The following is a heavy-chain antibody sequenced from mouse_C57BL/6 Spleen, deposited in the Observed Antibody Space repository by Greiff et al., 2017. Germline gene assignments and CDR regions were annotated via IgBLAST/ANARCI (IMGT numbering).Heavy chain of an antibody. CDR1: GYAFSSYW. Sequence: QVQLKESGAELVKPGASVKISCKASGYAFSSYWMNWVKQRPGKGLEWIGQIYPGDGDTNYNGKFKGKATLTADKSSSTAYMQLSSLTSEDSAVYFCAREVLGRRAMDYWGQGTSVTVSS. CDR3: AREVLGRRAMDY. CDR2: IYPGDGDT. J-gene: IGHJ4*01. D-gene: IGHD4-1*01. V-gene: IGHV1-80*01.